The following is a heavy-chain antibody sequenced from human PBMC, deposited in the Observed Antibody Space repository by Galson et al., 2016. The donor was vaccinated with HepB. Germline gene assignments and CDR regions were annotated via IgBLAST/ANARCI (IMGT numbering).Heavy chain of an antibody. Sequence: PALVKPTQTLTLTCTFSGFSLTSNGVCVSWIRQPPGKALEWLAFIDWDDDTYYSTSLKTRLTISRDTSKHQVVLTMTDMDPVDTATYYCARIRDCYSKGYTFDIWGQGTMVTVSS. V-gene: IGHV2-70*01. CDR3: ARIRDCYSKGYTFDI. J-gene: IGHJ3*02. CDR1: GFSLTSNGVC. D-gene: IGHD2-21*02. CDR2: IDWDDDT.